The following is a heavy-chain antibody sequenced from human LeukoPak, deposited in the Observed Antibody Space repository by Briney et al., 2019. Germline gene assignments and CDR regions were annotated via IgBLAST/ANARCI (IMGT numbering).Heavy chain of an antibody. Sequence: GGSLRLSCAASGFTVSSNYMSWVRQAPGKGLEWVSVIYSGGSTYYADSVKGRFTISRDNSKNTLYLQMNSLRAEDTAVYYCARREAAAGTDYWGQGTLVTVSS. CDR3: ARREAAAGTDY. J-gene: IGHJ4*02. CDR1: GFTVSSNY. V-gene: IGHV3-53*01. D-gene: IGHD6-13*01. CDR2: IYSGGST.